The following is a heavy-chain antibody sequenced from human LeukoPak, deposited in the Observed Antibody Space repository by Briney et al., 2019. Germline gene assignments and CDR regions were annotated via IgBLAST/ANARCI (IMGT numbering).Heavy chain of an antibody. J-gene: IGHJ6*03. CDR1: GFTFSSYW. Sequence: GGSLRLSCVASGFTFSSYWMSWVRQAPGKGLEWVANIKQDGSEKYYVDSVKGRFTISRDNAKNSLYLQMNSLRAEDTAVYYCAREYSNYVGYYYYYMDVWGKGTTVTVSS. D-gene: IGHD4-11*01. CDR3: AREYSNYVGYYYYYMDV. CDR2: IKQDGSEK. V-gene: IGHV3-7*01.